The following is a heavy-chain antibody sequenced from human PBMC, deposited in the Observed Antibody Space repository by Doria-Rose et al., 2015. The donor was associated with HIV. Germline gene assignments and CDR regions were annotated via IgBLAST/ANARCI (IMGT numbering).Heavy chain of an antibody. J-gene: IGHJ4*02. D-gene: IGHD6-13*01. Sequence: QVTLKESGPVLVKPTETLTLTCTVSGVSLSSPGMGVSWIRQPPGKALEWLANIFSDDEGSYKTSLKSRLPISRGTYKSQVVLTMTDMDPVDTATYYCARIKSSRWYHKYYFDFWGQGTLVIVSA. V-gene: IGHV2-26*01. CDR3: ARIKSSRWYHKYYFDF. CDR2: IFSDDEG. CDR1: GVSLSSPGMG.